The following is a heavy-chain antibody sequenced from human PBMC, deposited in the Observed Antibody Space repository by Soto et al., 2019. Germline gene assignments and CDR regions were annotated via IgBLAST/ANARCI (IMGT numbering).Heavy chain of an antibody. Sequence: QITLKESGPPLVNPTQTLTLTCTFTGFSLSSSPVAVGWIRQPPGKAPECLAFIYWDGNEHYSPSLRSRLTLTKDTSKNQLFLTMADMDPEDTATYFCAHGSGWLFDYWGQGTRVTVSS. CDR1: GFSLSSSPVA. D-gene: IGHD6-19*01. CDR2: IYWDGNE. CDR3: AHGSGWLFDY. V-gene: IGHV2-5*02. J-gene: IGHJ4*02.